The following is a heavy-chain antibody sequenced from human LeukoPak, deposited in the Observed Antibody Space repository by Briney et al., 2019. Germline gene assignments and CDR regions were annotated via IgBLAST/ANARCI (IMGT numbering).Heavy chain of an antibody. CDR1: GDSVSSNSAA. D-gene: IGHD6-19*01. CDR3: ARGLALAVAGTRVYYYMDV. Sequence: SQTLSLTCAISGDSVSSNSAAWNWIRQSPSRGLEWLGRTYYRSKWYNDYAVSVKGRITINPDTSKNQFSLQLNSVTPEDTAVYYCARGLALAVAGTRVYYYMDVWGKGTTVTVSS. J-gene: IGHJ6*03. V-gene: IGHV6-1*01. CDR2: TYYRSKWYN.